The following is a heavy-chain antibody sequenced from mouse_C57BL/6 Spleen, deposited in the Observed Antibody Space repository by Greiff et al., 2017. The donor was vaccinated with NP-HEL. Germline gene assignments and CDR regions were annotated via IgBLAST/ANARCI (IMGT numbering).Heavy chain of an antibody. CDR2: INPSTGGT. CDR3: ARSIYYYGSSYFYAMDY. CDR1: GYSFTGYY. V-gene: IGHV1-42*01. Sequence: VQLKESGPELVKPGASVKISCKASGYSFTGYYMNWVKQSPEKSLEWIGEINPSTGGTTYNQKFKAKATLTVDKSSSTAYMQLKSLTSEDSAVYYCARSIYYYGSSYFYAMDYWGQGTSVTVSS. D-gene: IGHD1-1*01. J-gene: IGHJ4*01.